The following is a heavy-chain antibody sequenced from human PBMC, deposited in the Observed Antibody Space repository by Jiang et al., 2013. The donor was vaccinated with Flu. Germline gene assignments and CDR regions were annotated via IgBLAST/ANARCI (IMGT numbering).Heavy chain of an antibody. CDR1: GGTFSNYV. CDR3: ASRRYYDFLTGYDY. D-gene: IGHD3-9*01. Sequence: GAEVKKPASSVKVSCKASGGTFSNYVISWVRQAPGQGLEWMGGIIPIFGTVNFEQKFQGRLTITADESMSTAYMELSSLRSEDTAVYYCASRRYYDFLTGYDYWGQGTLVTVSS. J-gene: IGHJ4*02. CDR2: IIPIFGTV. V-gene: IGHV1-69*01.